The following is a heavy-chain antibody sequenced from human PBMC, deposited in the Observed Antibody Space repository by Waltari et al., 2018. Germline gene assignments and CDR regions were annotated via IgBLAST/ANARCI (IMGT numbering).Heavy chain of an antibody. CDR2: VHGSGRT. Sequence: QLQESRPGLVQPSGPLSPICAVLGASMSSHYWWSWVRQTPGKGLEWIGQVHGSGRTNYNPSFAGRVTMSLDTSAYHFALKLTSATAADTALYFCARDRGRGLYLDTWGQGTLVTVSP. CDR3: ARDRGRGLYLDT. CDR1: GASMSSHYW. D-gene: IGHD2-15*01. J-gene: IGHJ4*02. V-gene: IGHV4-4*02.